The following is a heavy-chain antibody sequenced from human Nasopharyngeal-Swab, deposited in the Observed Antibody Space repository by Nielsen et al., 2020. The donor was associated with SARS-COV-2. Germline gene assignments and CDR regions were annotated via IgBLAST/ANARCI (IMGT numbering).Heavy chain of an antibody. D-gene: IGHD2-15*01. CDR2: IYWDDDK. J-gene: IGHJ4*02. CDR3: AHGSSTFDY. Sequence: IRQPPGKALEWLALIYWDDDKRYSPSLKSRLTITKDPSKNQVVLTMTNMDPVDTATYYCAHGSSTFDYWGQGTLVTVSS. V-gene: IGHV2-5*02.